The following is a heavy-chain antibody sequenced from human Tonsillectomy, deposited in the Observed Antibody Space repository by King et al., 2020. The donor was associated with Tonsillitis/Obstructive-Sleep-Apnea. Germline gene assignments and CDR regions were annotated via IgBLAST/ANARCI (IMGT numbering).Heavy chain of an antibody. Sequence: VQLVESGAEVKKPGASVKVSCKASGYTFTGYYMHWVRQAPGQGLEWMGWINPNSGGTNYAQKFQGWFTLTRDTSNSPAYMGLSRLRSDDTAVYYCARDASRPAGRYYYYMDVWGKGTTVTVSS. V-gene: IGHV1-2*04. CDR1: GYTFTGYY. CDR2: INPNSGGT. J-gene: IGHJ6*03. CDR3: ARDASRPAGRYYYYMDV. D-gene: IGHD6-6*01.